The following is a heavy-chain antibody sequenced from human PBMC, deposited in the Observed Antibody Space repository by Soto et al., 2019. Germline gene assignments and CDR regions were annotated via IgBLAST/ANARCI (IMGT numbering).Heavy chain of an antibody. J-gene: IGHJ4*02. Sequence: QVQLVESGGGVVQPGRSLRLSCAASGFTFSSYGMHWVRQAPGKGLEWVAVISYDGSNKYYADSVKGRFTISRDNSKNTLYLQMNSLRAEDTAVYYCAKGSMVRGVITPSTQWGQGTLVTVSS. V-gene: IGHV3-30*18. CDR2: ISYDGSNK. D-gene: IGHD3-10*01. CDR1: GFTFSSYG. CDR3: AKGSMVRGVITPSTQ.